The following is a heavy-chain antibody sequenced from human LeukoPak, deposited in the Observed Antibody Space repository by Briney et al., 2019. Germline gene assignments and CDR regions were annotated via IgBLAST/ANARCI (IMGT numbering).Heavy chain of an antibody. J-gene: IGHJ4*02. Sequence: PGGSLRLSCAASGFTFSSYEMNRVRQAPGKGLEWVSYISSSGSTIYYADSVKGRFTISRDNAKNSLYLQMNSLRAEDTAVYYCARDKGPLLWFGEFPYYFDYWGQGTLVTVSS. V-gene: IGHV3-48*03. CDR3: ARDKGPLLWFGEFPYYFDY. CDR2: ISSSGSTI. D-gene: IGHD3-10*01. CDR1: GFTFSSYE.